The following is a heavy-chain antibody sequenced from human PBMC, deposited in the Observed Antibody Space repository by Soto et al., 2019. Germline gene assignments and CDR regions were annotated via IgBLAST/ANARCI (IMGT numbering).Heavy chain of an antibody. CDR2: IKSDGTTA. Sequence: QVKLVESGGGVVQPGRSRRLSCVTSRFTFRSYGMHWVRQSPDKGLEWVAVIKSDGTTADYIESVNGRFFISRDNSKKAVYLHMNNRRPEDTGIYYCAKPRSSLESPPFDPWGQGTLVTVSS. V-gene: IGHV3-30*19. CDR3: AKPRSSLESPPFDP. CDR1: RFTFRSYG. J-gene: IGHJ5*02. D-gene: IGHD3-3*01.